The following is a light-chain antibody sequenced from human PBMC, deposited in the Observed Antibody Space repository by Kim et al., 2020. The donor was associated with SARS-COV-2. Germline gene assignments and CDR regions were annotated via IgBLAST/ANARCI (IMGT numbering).Light chain of an antibody. J-gene: IGLJ3*02. CDR2: NNR. Sequence: HRVTISCTGISSNVGAGYDVPWFQQLPGTAPKLLIYNNRNRPSGVPDRFSGSKSGTSASLAITGLQAEDEANYYCQSYDNSLRAWVFGGGTQLTVL. CDR1: SSNVGAGYD. V-gene: IGLV1-40*01. CDR3: QSYDNSLRAWV.